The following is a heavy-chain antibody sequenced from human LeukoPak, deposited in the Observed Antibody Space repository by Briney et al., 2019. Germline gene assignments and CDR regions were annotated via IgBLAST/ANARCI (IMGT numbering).Heavy chain of an antibody. V-gene: IGHV3-30*02. CDR3: AKDPVFGSGSYLFDY. CDR2: IRYDGSNK. D-gene: IGHD3-10*01. CDR1: GFTFSSYG. J-gene: IGHJ4*02. Sequence: GGSLRLSCAASGFTFSSYGMHWVRQAPGKGLEWVAFIRYDGSNKYYADSVKGRFTISRDNSKNTLYLQMNSLRAEDTAVYYCAKDPVFGSGSYLFDYWGQGTLVTVSS.